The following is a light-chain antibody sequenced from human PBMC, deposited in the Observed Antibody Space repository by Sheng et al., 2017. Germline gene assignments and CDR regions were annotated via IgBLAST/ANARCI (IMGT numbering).Light chain of an antibody. V-gene: IGLV4-69*01. CDR1: SGHSSYA. CDR3: QTWGTGIVV. J-gene: IGLJ2*01. Sequence: QLVLTQSPSASASLGASVKLTCTLSSGHSSYAIAWHQQQPEKGPRYLMKLNSDGSHSKGDGIPDRFSGSSSGAERYLTISSLQSEDDADYYCQTWGTGIVVFGGGTKLTV. CDR2: LNSDGSH.